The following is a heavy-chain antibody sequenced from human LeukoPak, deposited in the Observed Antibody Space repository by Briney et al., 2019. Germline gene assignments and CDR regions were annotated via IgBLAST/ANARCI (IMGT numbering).Heavy chain of an antibody. CDR2: INIDGSST. CDR1: GSTFSGYW. Sequence: PGGSLRLSCAASGSTFSGYWMHWVRQAPGKGLVWVSRINIDGSSTTYADSVEGRFTISRDNAKNTLFLQMNSLRTQDTAVYYCARASDQQLVSPRYWGQGTLVTVSS. J-gene: IGHJ4*02. D-gene: IGHD6-13*01. CDR3: ARASDQQLVSPRY. V-gene: IGHV3-74*01.